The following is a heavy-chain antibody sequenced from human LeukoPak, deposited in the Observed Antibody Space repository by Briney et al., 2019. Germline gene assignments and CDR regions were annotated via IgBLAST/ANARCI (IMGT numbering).Heavy chain of an antibody. D-gene: IGHD5-18*01. J-gene: IGHJ4*02. CDR3: ARAGCGYGYDY. CDR2: INPSGGST. CDR1: GYTFTSYY. Sequence: AXVKVSCKASGYTFTSYYMHWVRQAPGQGLEGMGIINPSGGSTMYAEKFQGRVTMNRDTSTSTVYMELSSLRSEDTAVYYCARAGCGYGYDYWGQGTLVTVSS. V-gene: IGHV1-46*01.